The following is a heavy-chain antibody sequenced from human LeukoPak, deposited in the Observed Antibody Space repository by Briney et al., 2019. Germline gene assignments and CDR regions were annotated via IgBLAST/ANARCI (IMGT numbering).Heavy chain of an antibody. CDR2: ISSSSTTI. CDR1: GFTFNNYN. J-gene: IGHJ4*02. CDR3: ARDYSSSTPDY. Sequence: GGSLRLSCAASGFTFNNYNMNWVRQAPGKGLEWVSYISSSSTTIYYADSVKGRFTISRDDAKNSLYLQMNSLTAEDTAVYYCARDYSSSTPDYWGQGTLVTVTS. D-gene: IGHD6-6*01. V-gene: IGHV3-48*04.